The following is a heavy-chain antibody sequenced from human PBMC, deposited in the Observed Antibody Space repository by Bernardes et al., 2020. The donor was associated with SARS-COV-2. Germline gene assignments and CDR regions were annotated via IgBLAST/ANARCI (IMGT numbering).Heavy chain of an antibody. CDR1: GFRFSDYY. V-gene: IGHV3-11*06. Sequence: GGSLRLSCAVSGFRFSDYYMTWIRRAPGKGLEWVAYIGFNSGYTKYADSVKGRFTISRDNADNFLYLQMDSLRVEDTAVYYCAREFKAILRGGHDYWGQGTRVTVSS. D-gene: IGHD3-10*01. CDR3: AREFKAILRGGHDY. CDR2: IGFNSGYT. J-gene: IGHJ4*02.